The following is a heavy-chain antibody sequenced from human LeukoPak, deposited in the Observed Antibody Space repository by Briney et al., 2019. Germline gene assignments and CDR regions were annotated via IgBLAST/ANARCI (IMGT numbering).Heavy chain of an antibody. CDR3: ARAHSRDGYNSSESYYYYYMDV. CDR2: INHSGST. CDR1: GVSFSGYY. D-gene: IGHD5-24*01. Sequence: PSETLSLTCAVYGVSFSGYYWCWIRQPPGKGLEWIGEINHSGSTNYNPSLKSRVTISVDTSKNQFSLKLSSVTAADTAVYYCARAHSRDGYNSSESYYYYYMDVWGKGTTVTISS. V-gene: IGHV4-34*01. J-gene: IGHJ6*03.